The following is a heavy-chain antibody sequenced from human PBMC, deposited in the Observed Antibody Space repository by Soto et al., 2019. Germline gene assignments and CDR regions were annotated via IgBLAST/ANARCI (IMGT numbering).Heavy chain of an antibody. CDR1: GYTFKKYG. CDR3: ARALAYIAMAGGLLAF. Sequence: QVQLVQSGVEVKKPGASVKVSCKASGYTFKKYGISWLRQAPGQGPEWMGWISGYNGNTNYDQKFKGRVTVTTHPSTTTRFMELTNLRPDDMALYHCARALAYIAMAGGLLAFWGQGTLVSVSS. J-gene: IGHJ4*02. CDR2: ISGYNGNT. V-gene: IGHV1-18*03. D-gene: IGHD6-19*01.